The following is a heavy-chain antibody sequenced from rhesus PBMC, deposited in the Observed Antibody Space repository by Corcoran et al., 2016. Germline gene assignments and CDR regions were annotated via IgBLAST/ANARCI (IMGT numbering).Heavy chain of an antibody. CDR1: GGSIRSSY. Sequence: QLQLQESGPGLVKPSETLSVTCAVSGGSIRSSYWSWIRQAPGKGLEWIGYIYGSGSSPNYNPSLNSRVTLAVDTATIQLSLKLRSVTAADTAVYYCASAGNWNYGGFDYWGQGVLVTVSS. V-gene: IGHV4-169*02. D-gene: IGHD1-26*01. J-gene: IGHJ4*01. CDR2: IYGSGSSP. CDR3: ASAGNWNYGGFDY.